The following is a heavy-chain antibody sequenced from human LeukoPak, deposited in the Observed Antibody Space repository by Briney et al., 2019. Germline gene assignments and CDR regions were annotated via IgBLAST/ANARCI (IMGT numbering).Heavy chain of an antibody. CDR3: ARGDAFDF. V-gene: IGHV4-61*02. J-gene: IGHJ3*01. CDR1: GGSISSGSYY. CDR2: IHTNGNT. Sequence: SETLSLTCTVSGGSISSGSYYWSWIRQPAGKGLEWIGRIHTNGNTNYNPTLKSRVSISEDTSNNQFSLRLSSVTAADTAVYYCARGDAFDFWGQGTVVTVSS.